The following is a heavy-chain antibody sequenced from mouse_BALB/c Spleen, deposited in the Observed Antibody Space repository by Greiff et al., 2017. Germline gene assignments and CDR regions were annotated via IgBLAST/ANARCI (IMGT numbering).Heavy chain of an antibody. D-gene: IGHD2-14*01. J-gene: IGHJ4*01. CDR1: GFTFSDYY. CDR2: ISDGGSYT. CDR3: ARDRENRYDVDAMDY. Sequence: EVKVVESGGGLVKPGGSLKLSCAASGFTFSDYYMYWVRQTPEKRLEWVATISDGGSYTYYPDSVKGRFTISRDNAKNNLYLQMSSLKSEDTAMYYCARDRENRYDVDAMDYWGQGTSVTVSS. V-gene: IGHV5-4*02.